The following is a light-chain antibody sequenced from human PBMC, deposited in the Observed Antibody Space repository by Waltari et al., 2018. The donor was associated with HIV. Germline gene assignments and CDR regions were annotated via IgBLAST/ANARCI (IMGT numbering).Light chain of an antibody. CDR1: SSNIGNNF. V-gene: IGLV1-47*01. Sequence: QSVLTQPPSASGTPGQRVTISCSGSSSNIGNNFIYWYQQFPGTAPKLLIYRNDQRPSAVPDRFSGSKSGTSASLAISGLRSEDEADYYCATWDDSLSGWVFGGGTKLTVL. CDR2: RND. J-gene: IGLJ2*01. CDR3: ATWDDSLSGWV.